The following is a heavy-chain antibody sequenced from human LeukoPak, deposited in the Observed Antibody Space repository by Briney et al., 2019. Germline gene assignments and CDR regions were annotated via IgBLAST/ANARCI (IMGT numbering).Heavy chain of an antibody. CDR3: ARHGYDYVWGSSHFDY. D-gene: IGHD3-16*01. Sequence: PSETLSLTCAVYGGSFSGYYWSWIRQPPGKGLEWIGEINHSGSTNYNPSLKSRVTISVDTSKNQFSLKLSSATAADTAVYYCARHGYDYVWGSSHFDYWGQGTLVTVSS. V-gene: IGHV4-34*01. J-gene: IGHJ4*02. CDR2: INHSGST. CDR1: GGSFSGYY.